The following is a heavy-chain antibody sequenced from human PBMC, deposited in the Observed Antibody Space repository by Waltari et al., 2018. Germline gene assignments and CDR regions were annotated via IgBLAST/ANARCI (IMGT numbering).Heavy chain of an antibody. CDR1: GGSFSGYS. Sequence: QVQLHQWGAGLLQSSETLSLTCAVYGGSFSGYSWGWVRQPPGKGLEWIGEINHAGYTNHNPSLRSRVTMSADTSKSQFSLKLNSVTAADTAVYYCVRLEDCTGPGGHCYSGDPFALDVWGQGTTVTVSS. J-gene: IGHJ6*02. CDR3: VRLEDCTGPGGHCYSGDPFALDV. CDR2: INHAGYT. V-gene: IGHV4-34*01. D-gene: IGHD2-15*01.